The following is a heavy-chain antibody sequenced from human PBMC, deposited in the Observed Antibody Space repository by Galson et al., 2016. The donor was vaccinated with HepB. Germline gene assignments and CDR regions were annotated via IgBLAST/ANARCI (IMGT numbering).Heavy chain of an antibody. Sequence: VKVSCKASGYTFTNYPMNWVRQAPGQRLEWMGWINAGNGNTKYSQKFQGRVTITRDTSASIAYMELSSLRSEDTAVYYCASWAGQTSDFWSGPFDYWGQGTLVTVSS. CDR3: ASWAGQTSDFWSGPFDY. D-gene: IGHD3-3*01. J-gene: IGHJ4*02. CDR1: GYTFTNYP. CDR2: INAGNGNT. V-gene: IGHV1-3*01.